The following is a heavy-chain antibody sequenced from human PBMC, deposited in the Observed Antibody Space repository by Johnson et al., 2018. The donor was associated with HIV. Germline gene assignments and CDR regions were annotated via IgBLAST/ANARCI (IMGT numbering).Heavy chain of an antibody. V-gene: IGHV3-33*06. CDR1: GFTFSNYG. J-gene: IGHJ3*02. CDR2: IWYDGSKE. CDR3: AKLFLTTDAVDI. D-gene: IGHD3-22*01. Sequence: RLSCAASGFTFSNYGMHWVRQAPGKGLEWVAVIWYDGSKEYYADSVKGRFTISRDNSKNTLYLQMNSLRDEDTAVYYCAKLFLTTDAVDIWGRGTMVTVSS.